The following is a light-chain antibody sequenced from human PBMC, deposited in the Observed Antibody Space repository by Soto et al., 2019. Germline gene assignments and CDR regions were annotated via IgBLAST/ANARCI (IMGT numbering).Light chain of an antibody. Sequence: DIVMTQSPDSLAVSLGERATINCKSSQSVLYSSNNKNYLAWYQQKPGQPPKLLIYWASTRESGVPDRFSGSGYGTDFTITISSLQAEDVAVYYCNQAHGTPSPTFGGGTKVEIK. V-gene: IGKV4-1*01. CDR2: WAS. CDR1: QSVLYSSNNKNY. CDR3: NQAHGTPSPT. J-gene: IGKJ4*01.